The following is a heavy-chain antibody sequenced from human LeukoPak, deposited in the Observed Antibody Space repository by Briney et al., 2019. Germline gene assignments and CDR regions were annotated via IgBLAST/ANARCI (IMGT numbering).Heavy chain of an antibody. CDR1: GGSISSSSYY. CDR3: ARSELLWFGGVNSGFDY. D-gene: IGHD3-10*01. Sequence: PSETLSLTCTVSGGSISSSSYYWGWIRQPPGKGLEWIGSIYYSGSTYYNPSLKSRVTISVDTSKNQFSLKLRSVTAADTAVYYCARSELLWFGGVNSGFDYWGQGTLVTVSS. CDR2: IYYSGST. J-gene: IGHJ4*02. V-gene: IGHV4-39*07.